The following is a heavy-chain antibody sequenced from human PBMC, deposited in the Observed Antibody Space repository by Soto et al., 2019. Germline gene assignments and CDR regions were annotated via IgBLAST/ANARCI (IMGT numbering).Heavy chain of an antibody. D-gene: IGHD3-22*01. J-gene: IGHJ4*01. CDR3: TTDSYSTMIEVRFDY. V-gene: IGHV3-15*07. CDR2: IKSKALGGTT. Sequence: EVQLVDSGGDLVKPGGSLRLSCAGSGFVFSNAWINWVRQAPGKGLEWVGRIKSKALGGTTDFAAPVRGRFAITRDDSRNMAYMQMNRLNTEDTAVYYCTTDSYSTMIEVRFDYWGHGTPVTVSS. CDR1: GFVFSNAW.